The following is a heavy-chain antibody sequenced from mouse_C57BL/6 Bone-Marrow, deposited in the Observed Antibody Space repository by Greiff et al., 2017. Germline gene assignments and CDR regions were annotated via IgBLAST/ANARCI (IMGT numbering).Heavy chain of an antibody. CDR2: ISGGGGNT. Sequence: EVMLVESGGGLVKPGGSLKLSCAASGFTFSSYTMSWVRQTPEKRLEWVATISGGGGNTYYPDSVKGRFTISRDNAKNTLYLQMSSLMSEDTAMYYCAIRGFCITTVVATYFDYWGQGTTLTVSS. V-gene: IGHV5-9*01. CDR3: AIRGFCITTVVATYFDY. CDR1: GFTFSSYT. J-gene: IGHJ2*01. D-gene: IGHD1-1*01.